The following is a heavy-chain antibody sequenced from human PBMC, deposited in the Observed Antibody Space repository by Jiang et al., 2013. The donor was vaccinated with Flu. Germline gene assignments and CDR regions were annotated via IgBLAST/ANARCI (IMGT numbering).Heavy chain of an antibody. CDR1: GFSFTNYY. Sequence: CRASGFSFTNYYIGWVRQVPGKGLEWMGLIYPTDSETRYSPSFQGQVTISADKSSTTTYLQWISLKASDTAIYYCVRQEVGVGFDFWGQGALVTVSS. CDR3: VRQEVGVGFDF. CDR2: IYPTDSET. V-gene: IGHV5-51*01. D-gene: IGHD1-26*01. J-gene: IGHJ4*02.